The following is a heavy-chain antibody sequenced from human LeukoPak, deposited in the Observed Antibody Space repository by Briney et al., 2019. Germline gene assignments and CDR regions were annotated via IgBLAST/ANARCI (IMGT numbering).Heavy chain of an antibody. CDR1: GGSFSGYY. V-gene: IGHV4-34*01. D-gene: IGHD3-10*01. CDR2: INHNGST. Sequence: SETLSLTCAVYGGSFSGYYWSWIRQPPGKGLEWIGEINHNGSTNYNPSLKSRVTISVDTSKNQFSLKLRFVTAADTAVYYCARSVYYGSVNGFDYWGQGTLVTVSS. J-gene: IGHJ4*02. CDR3: ARSVYYGSVNGFDY.